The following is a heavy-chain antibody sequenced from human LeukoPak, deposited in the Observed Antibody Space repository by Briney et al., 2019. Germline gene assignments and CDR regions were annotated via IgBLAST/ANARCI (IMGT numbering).Heavy chain of an antibody. CDR2: ITPNSGGT. CDR1: GYTFTGYY. D-gene: IGHD3-10*01. Sequence: ASVKVSCKASGYTFTGYYLHWVRQAPGQGLEWMGWITPNSGGTNYAQRFQGRVTMTRDTSISTAYMELSRLRADDTPVYYCAREAYDSGSFRTDYYYMDVWGKGTTVTISS. J-gene: IGHJ6*03. CDR3: AREAYDSGSFRTDYYYMDV. V-gene: IGHV1-2*02.